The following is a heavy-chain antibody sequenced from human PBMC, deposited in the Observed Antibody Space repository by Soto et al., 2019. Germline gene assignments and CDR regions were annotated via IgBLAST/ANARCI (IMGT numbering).Heavy chain of an antibody. CDR3: AMSGYYNLGAFDI. Sequence: PSETLSLTCTVSGGSTSSYYWSWIRQPPGKGLEWIGYIYYSGSTNYNPSLKSRVTISVDTSKNQFSLKLSSVTAADTAVYYCAMSGYYNLGAFDIWGQGTMVTVSS. D-gene: IGHD3-22*01. V-gene: IGHV4-59*01. CDR2: IYYSGST. CDR1: GGSTSSYY. J-gene: IGHJ3*02.